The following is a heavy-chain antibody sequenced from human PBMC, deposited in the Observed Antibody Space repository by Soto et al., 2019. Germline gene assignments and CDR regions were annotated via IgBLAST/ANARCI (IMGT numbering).Heavy chain of an antibody. Sequence: SVKVSCKASRVTFSKFIVTWVRQAPGLWLEWVGGIIPIFGTANYSQKFQGRVTITADESTSTSYMEVNNLRSEDTAVYYCAKVRYSSPMGYYYGMDVWGQGTKVTASS. V-gene: IGHV1-69*13. J-gene: IGHJ6*02. CDR2: IIPIFGTA. D-gene: IGHD6-19*01. CDR1: RVTFSKFI. CDR3: AKVRYSSPMGYYYGMDV.